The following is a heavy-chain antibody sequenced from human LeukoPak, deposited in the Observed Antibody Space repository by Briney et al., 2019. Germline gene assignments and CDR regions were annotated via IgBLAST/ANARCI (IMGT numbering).Heavy chain of an antibody. Sequence: SETLSLTCTVSGVSISSSNYYWSWIRQHPGKGLEWIGYIYYSGSTYYNPSLKSRVTISVDTSKNQFSLKLSSVTAADTAVYYCARHCGGDCYSGSDEAYFDYWGQGTLVTVSS. CDR3: ARHCGGDCYSGSDEAYFDY. CDR2: IYYSGST. CDR1: GVSISSSNYY. D-gene: IGHD2-21*02. J-gene: IGHJ4*02. V-gene: IGHV4-31*03.